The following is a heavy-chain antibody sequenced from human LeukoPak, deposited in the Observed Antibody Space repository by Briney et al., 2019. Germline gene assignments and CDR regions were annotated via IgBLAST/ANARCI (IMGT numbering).Heavy chain of an antibody. CDR1: GGSIRSYY. D-gene: IGHD4-17*01. J-gene: IGHJ4*02. CDR3: ARSPYGDTGAGFEY. Sequence: SETLSLTCTVSGGSIRSYYWSWIRQPAGKGLEWIGRMYTSGSTNYNPSLKSRVTMSVDTSRDQFSLKLSSVTAADTAVYYCARSPYGDTGAGFEYWGQGTLVTVSS. V-gene: IGHV4-4*07. CDR2: MYTSGST.